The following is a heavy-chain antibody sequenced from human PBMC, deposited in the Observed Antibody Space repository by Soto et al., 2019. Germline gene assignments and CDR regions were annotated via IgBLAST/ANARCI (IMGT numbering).Heavy chain of an antibody. J-gene: IGHJ4*02. D-gene: IGHD3-22*01. CDR3: TRESGYYYDSSGSPDPFDY. CDR2: IRSKAYGGTT. V-gene: IGHV3-49*03. CDR1: GFTFGDYA. Sequence: LRLSCTASGFTFGDYAMSWFRQAPGKGLEWVGFIRSKAYGGTTEYAASVKGRFTISRDDSKSIAYLQMNSLKTEDTAVYYCTRESGYYYDSSGSPDPFDYWGQGTLVTVYS.